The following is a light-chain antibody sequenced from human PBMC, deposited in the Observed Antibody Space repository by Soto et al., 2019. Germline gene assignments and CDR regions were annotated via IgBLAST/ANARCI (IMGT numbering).Light chain of an antibody. Sequence: QSALTQPRSVSGSPGQSVTISCTGTSGDGGDYDYVSWYQQHPGKAPKVLLYDASKRPSGVPDRFSGSRSGNTASLTISGLQADDAGDYYCLSYAGTTARLRVFGTGTKLTVL. CDR2: DAS. CDR1: SGDGGDYDY. V-gene: IGLV2-11*01. J-gene: IGLJ1*01. CDR3: LSYAGTTARLRV.